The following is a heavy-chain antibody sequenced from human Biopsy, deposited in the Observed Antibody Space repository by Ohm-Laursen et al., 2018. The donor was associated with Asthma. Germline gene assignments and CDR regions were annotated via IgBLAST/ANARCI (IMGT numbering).Heavy chain of an antibody. CDR2: VTYDGISQ. CDR1: GFTFSNYG. J-gene: IGHJ6*02. D-gene: IGHD2-8*01. V-gene: IGHV3-30*03. CDR3: ARERAGVLGSYNGMDV. Sequence: RSLRLSCTASGFTFSNYGMHWVRQVAGKGLDWVAVVTYDGISQYYAESVKSRFTISRDNSRNTLNLQMNSVRPDDTAVYFCARERAGVLGSYNGMDVWGPGTTVSVSS.